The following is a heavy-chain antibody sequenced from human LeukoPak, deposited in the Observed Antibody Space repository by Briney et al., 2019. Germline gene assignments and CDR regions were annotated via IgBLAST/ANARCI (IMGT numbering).Heavy chain of an antibody. CDR2: INPNSGGT. V-gene: IGHV1-2*02. CDR3: ARDGYNVPYYYYYYYMDV. J-gene: IGHJ6*03. Sequence: ASVKVSCKASGYTFTSYGISWVRQAPGQGLEWMGWINPNSGGTNYAQKFQGRVTMTRDTSISTAYMELSRLRSDDTAVYYCARDGYNVPYYYYYYYMDVWGKGTTVTISS. D-gene: IGHD5-24*01. CDR1: GYTFTSYG.